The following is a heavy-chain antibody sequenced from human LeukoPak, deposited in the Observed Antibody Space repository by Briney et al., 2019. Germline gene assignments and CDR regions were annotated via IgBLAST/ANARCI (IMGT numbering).Heavy chain of an antibody. J-gene: IGHJ5*02. D-gene: IGHD5-18*01. Sequence: SETLSLTCTVSGDSISSYYWSWIRQPAGKGLEWIGYIFSSGSTYYNPSLRSRVTMSVDTSTNHFSLKLSSVTAADTAVYYCARAGGYSYGSRNWFDPWGQGTLVTVSS. CDR3: ARAGGYSYGSRNWFDP. V-gene: IGHV4-59*06. CDR1: GDSISSYY. CDR2: IFSSGST.